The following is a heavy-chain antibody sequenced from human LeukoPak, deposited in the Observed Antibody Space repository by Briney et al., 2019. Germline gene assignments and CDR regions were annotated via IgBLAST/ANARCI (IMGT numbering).Heavy chain of an antibody. Sequence: GGCLRLSCAASGFTFSSHCMNWDSQAPGKGLEWVANIKQDGSEKYYVDSVKGRFTISRDNAKNSLYLQMNSLRAEDTAVYYCASGTYRLGDYWGLGTLVTVSS. CDR2: IKQDGSEK. V-gene: IGHV3-7*01. CDR1: GFTFSSHC. D-gene: IGHD3-10*01. CDR3: ASGTYRLGDY. J-gene: IGHJ4*02.